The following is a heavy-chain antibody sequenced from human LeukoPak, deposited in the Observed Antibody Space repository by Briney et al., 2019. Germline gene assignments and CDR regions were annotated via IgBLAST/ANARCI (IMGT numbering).Heavy chain of an antibody. CDR1: GGSISSSNW. D-gene: IGHD4-17*01. J-gene: IGHJ4*02. V-gene: IGHV4-4*02. Sequence: SETLSLTCAVSGGSISSSNWWSWVRQPPGKGLEWIGEIYHSGSTNYNPSLKSRVTISEDTSKNQFSLKLSSVTAADTAVYYCARSATVTTGYFDYWGQGTLVTVSS. CDR2: IYHSGST. CDR3: ARSATVTTGYFDY.